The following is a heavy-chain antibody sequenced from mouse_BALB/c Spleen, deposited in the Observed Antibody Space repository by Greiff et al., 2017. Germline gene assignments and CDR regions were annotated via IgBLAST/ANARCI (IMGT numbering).Heavy chain of an antibody. Sequence: EVKLMESGPGLVKPSQSLSLTCTVTGYSITSDYAWNWIRQFPGNKLEWMGYISYSGSTSYNPSLKSRISITRDTTKNQFFLQLNSVTTEDTATYYCARSNYGAMDYWGQGTSVTVSS. J-gene: IGHJ4*01. D-gene: IGHD2-5*01. CDR2: ISYSGST. CDR1: GYSITSDYA. CDR3: ARSNYGAMDY. V-gene: IGHV3-2*02.